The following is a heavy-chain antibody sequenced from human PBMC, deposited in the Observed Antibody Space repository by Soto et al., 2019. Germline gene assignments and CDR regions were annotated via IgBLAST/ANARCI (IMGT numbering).Heavy chain of an antibody. CDR2: IGLGSSSK. V-gene: IGHV3-48*04. Sequence: GALRLSCATSGFTFRNYGMNWVRQAPGKGLEWVSYIGLGSSSKYYADSVEGRFTISRDNAKNSLYLQMNSLRAEDTALYYCAKDQGAGYGYLYYYGMDVWGQGTTVTVSS. CDR3: AKDQGAGYGYLYYYGMDV. J-gene: IGHJ6*02. D-gene: IGHD5-18*01. CDR1: GFTFRNYG.